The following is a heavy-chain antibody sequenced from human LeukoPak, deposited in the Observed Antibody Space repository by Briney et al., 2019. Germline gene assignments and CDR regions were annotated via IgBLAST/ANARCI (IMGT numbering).Heavy chain of an antibody. CDR1: GGSISSGDYY. CDR2: IYYSGST. Sequence: SETLFLTCTVSGGSISSGDYYWSWIRQPPGKGLEWIGYIYYSGSTYYNPSLKSRVTISVDTSKNQFSLKLSSVTAADTAVYYCAGARSDYGSSHFDYWGQGTLVTVSS. CDR3: AGARSDYGSSHFDY. J-gene: IGHJ4*02. D-gene: IGHD1-26*01. V-gene: IGHV4-30-4*01.